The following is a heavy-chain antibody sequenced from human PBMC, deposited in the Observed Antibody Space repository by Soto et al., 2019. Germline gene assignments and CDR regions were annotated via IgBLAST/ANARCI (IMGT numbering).Heavy chain of an antibody. V-gene: IGHV3-30*18. CDR3: AKDGATDFWSGEYYYYGMDV. D-gene: IGHD3-3*01. CDR2: ISYDGSNK. CDR1: GFTFSSYG. J-gene: IGHJ6*02. Sequence: AGGSLRLSCAASGFTFSSYGMHWVRQAPGKGLEWGAVISYDGSNKKYAESVKGRFTISRDNSKNTLYLQINSLRAEDTAVYYFAKDGATDFWSGEYYYYGMDVWGQGTTVTVSS.